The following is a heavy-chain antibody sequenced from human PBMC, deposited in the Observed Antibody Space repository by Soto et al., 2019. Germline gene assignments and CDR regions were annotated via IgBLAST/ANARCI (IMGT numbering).Heavy chain of an antibody. D-gene: IGHD3-22*01. CDR2: ISYDGNNK. CDR1: GFTFSSYG. Sequence: QVQLVESGGGVVKPGRSLRLSCEASGFTFSSYGMHWVRQAPGKGLEWVAVISYDGNNKYYADSVKGRFTISRDNSKNTMYWQMNSLRCDDTAVYYCAREIILMIVGGMSAMDVGGQGNTVTVSS. V-gene: IGHV3-30*03. CDR3: AREIILMIVGGMSAMDV. J-gene: IGHJ6*02.